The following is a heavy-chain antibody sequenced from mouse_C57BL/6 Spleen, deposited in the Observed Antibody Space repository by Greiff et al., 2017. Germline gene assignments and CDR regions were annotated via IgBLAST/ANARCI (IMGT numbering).Heavy chain of an antibody. CDR3: ARFTRDYAMDY. CDR2: IYPGSGST. J-gene: IGHJ4*01. CDR1: GYTFTSYW. Sequence: VQLQQPGAELVKPGASVKMSCKASGYTFTSYWITWVKQRPGQGLEWIGDIYPGSGSTNYNEKFTSKATLTVDTSSSTAYMQLSSLTSEDSAVYYCARFTRDYAMDYWGQGTSVTVSS. V-gene: IGHV1-55*01.